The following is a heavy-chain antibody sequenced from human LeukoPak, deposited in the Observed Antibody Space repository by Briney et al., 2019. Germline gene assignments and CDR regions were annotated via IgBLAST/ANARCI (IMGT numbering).Heavy chain of an antibody. CDR1: CGSISSSSYY. Sequence: SETLSLTCTVSCGSISSSSYYWGWIRQPPGKGLEWIGSIYYSGSTYYNPSLKSRVTISVDTSKNQFSLKLTSVTAAHTTVYYGVRHGSMVRGVLNWLHPWGQGTLVTVSS. CDR2: IYYSGST. CDR3: VRHGSMVRGVLNWLHP. D-gene: IGHD3-10*01. V-gene: IGHV4-39*01. J-gene: IGHJ5*02.